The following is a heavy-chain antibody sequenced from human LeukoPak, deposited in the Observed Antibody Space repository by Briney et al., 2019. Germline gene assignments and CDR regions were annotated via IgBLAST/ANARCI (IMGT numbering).Heavy chain of an antibody. D-gene: IGHD2-2*01. Sequence: PGGSLRLSCAASGFTFDDYTIHWVRQAPGKGLVWVSRINGDGSSATYADSVKGRFTISRDNAKNTLYLQMNGLRAEDTAVYYCARDLVVTSAYWGQGTLVTVSS. CDR1: GFTFDDYT. J-gene: IGHJ4*02. CDR3: ARDLVVTSAY. V-gene: IGHV3-74*01. CDR2: INGDGSSA.